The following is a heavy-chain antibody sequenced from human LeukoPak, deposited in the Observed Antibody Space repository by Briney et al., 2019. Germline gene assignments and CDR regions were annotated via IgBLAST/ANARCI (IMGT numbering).Heavy chain of an antibody. D-gene: IGHD3-22*01. CDR1: GYTFTGYY. Sequence: ASVKVSCKASGYTFTGYYIHWVRQAPGHGLEWMGWMNPNSGGTDYAQKFQGRVTMTRDTSISTAYVELSRLRSDDTALYYCTRAPSSGPFDYWGQGALVAVSS. CDR3: TRAPSSGPFDY. CDR2: MNPNSGGT. V-gene: IGHV1-2*02. J-gene: IGHJ4*02.